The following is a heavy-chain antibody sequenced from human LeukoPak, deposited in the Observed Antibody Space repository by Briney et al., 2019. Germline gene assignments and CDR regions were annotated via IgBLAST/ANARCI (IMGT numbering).Heavy chain of an antibody. V-gene: IGHV3-48*03. Sequence: GGSLRLSCAASGFTFSNYAIHWVRHAPGPGLEFVSAISSIESRIYYANSVKGRFTISRDNAKNSLYLQMNSLRAEDTAVYYCARDGGPAYSSSWYLYWGQGTLVTVSS. J-gene: IGHJ4*02. CDR3: ARDGGPAYSSSWYLY. CDR1: GFTFSNYA. CDR2: ISSIESRI. D-gene: IGHD6-13*01.